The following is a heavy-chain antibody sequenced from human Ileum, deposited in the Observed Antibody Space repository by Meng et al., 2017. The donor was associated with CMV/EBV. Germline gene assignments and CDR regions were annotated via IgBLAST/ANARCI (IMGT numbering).Heavy chain of an antibody. CDR2: ISVYSGKT. J-gene: IGHJ4*02. Sequence: ASVKVSCKASGYSFSSYGISWVRQAPGQGLEWMGWISVYSGKTNYPQKLQGRVTMNTDTYTSTACMELRSLRSDDTDVYYCAREVEYNWNYGTGDYWGRGTLVTVSS. CDR3: AREVEYNWNYGTGDY. D-gene: IGHD1-7*01. CDR1: GYSFSSYG. V-gene: IGHV1-18*04.